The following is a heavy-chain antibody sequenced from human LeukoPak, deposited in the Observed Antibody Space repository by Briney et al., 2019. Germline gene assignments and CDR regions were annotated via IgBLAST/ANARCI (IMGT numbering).Heavy chain of an antibody. Sequence: PGGSLRLSCAASGFTFSSYEMNWVRQAPGKGLEWVSYISSSGSTIYYADSVKGRFTISRDNAKNSLYLQMNSLRAEDTAVYYCASQKERWLQVAFDYWGQGTLVTVSS. CDR1: GFTFSSYE. CDR2: ISSSGSTI. CDR3: ASQKERWLQVAFDY. J-gene: IGHJ4*02. D-gene: IGHD5-24*01. V-gene: IGHV3-48*03.